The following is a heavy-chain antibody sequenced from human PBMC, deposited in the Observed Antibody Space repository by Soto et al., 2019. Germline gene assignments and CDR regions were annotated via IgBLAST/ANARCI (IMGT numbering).Heavy chain of an antibody. CDR3: ARGKRFRDYYYYYYMDV. CDR2: IWYDGSNK. D-gene: IGHD3-3*01. Sequence: GGSLRLSCAASGFTFSSYGMHWVRQAPGKGLEWVAVIWYDGSNKYYADSAKGRFTISRDNSKNTLYLQMNSLRAEDTAVYYCARGKRFRDYYYYYYMDVWGKGTTVTVSS. CDR1: GFTFSSYG. J-gene: IGHJ6*03. V-gene: IGHV3-33*01.